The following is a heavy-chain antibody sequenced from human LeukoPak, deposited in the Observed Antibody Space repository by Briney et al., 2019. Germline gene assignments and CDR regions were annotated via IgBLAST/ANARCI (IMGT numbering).Heavy chain of an antibody. V-gene: IGHV4-34*01. J-gene: IGHJ4*02. D-gene: IGHD5-12*01. CDR2: INHSGST. Sequence: SETLSLTCAVYGGSFSGYYWSWIRQPPGKGLEWIGEINHSGSTYYNPSLKSRVTISVDTSKNQFSLKLSSVTAADTAVYYCARARWLHIDYWGQGTLVTVSS. CDR1: GGSFSGYY. CDR3: ARARWLHIDY.